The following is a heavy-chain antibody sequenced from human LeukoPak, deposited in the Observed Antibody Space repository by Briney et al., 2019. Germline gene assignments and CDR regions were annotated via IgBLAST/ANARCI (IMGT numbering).Heavy chain of an antibody. V-gene: IGHV3-64D*06. Sequence: PGGSLRLSCSASGFTFSSYAMHWVRQAPGKGLEYVSAISSNGGSTYYADSVKGRFTISRDNSKNTLYLRMSSLRAEDTAVYYCVKEDYDFWSGYEFDYWGQGTLVTVSS. D-gene: IGHD3-3*01. J-gene: IGHJ4*02. CDR1: GFTFSSYA. CDR2: ISSNGGST. CDR3: VKEDYDFWSGYEFDY.